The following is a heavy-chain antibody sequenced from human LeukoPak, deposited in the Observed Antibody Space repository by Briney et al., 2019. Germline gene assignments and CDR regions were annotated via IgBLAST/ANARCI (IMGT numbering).Heavy chain of an antibody. Sequence: GGSLRLSYAASGFSFSTYAMSWVRQAPARGPEWVSSIGGGGETFYADSVKGRFTLSRDDSRNTVYLQMNNLRVDDTAIYYCAKANWVSNADAVWWGQGTQVTVSS. V-gene: IGHV3-23*01. D-gene: IGHD1-1*01. J-gene: IGHJ4*02. CDR3: AKANWVSNADAVW. CDR1: GFSFSTYA. CDR2: IGGGGET.